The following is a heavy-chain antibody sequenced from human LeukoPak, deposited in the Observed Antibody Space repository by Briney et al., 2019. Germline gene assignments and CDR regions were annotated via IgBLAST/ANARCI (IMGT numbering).Heavy chain of an antibody. CDR3: TVTTLWGY. D-gene: IGHD4-17*01. Sequence: GGSLRLSCAASGFTFDDYGMHWVRQTPGKGLEWVSGISWNSGNIGYADSVKGRFTISRDNAKNSLYLQMNSLRAEDTAVYYCTVTTLWGYWGQGTLVTVSS. CDR1: GFTFDDYG. J-gene: IGHJ4*02. V-gene: IGHV3-9*01. CDR2: ISWNSGNI.